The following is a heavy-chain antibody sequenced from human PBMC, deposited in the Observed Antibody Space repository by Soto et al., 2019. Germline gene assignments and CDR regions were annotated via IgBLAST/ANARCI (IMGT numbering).Heavy chain of an antibody. V-gene: IGHV1-69*01. J-gene: IGHJ5*02. D-gene: IGHD3-22*01. Sequence: QVQLVQSGAEVKKPGSSVKVSCKASGGTFTDLGLHWVRQAPGQGLEWMGGIIPIFGTPNYAQKFQGRVIITADEFTSTADMELSSLRSEDTAVYYCARGWDHYDSSGLLTWFDPWGQGTLVTVSS. CDR3: ARGWDHYDSSGLLTWFDP. CDR1: GGTFTDLG. CDR2: IIPIFGTP.